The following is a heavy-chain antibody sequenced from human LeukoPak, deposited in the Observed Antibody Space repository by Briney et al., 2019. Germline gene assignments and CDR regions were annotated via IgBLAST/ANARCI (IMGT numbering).Heavy chain of an antibody. V-gene: IGHV1-3*01. Sequence: GASVKVSCKASGYSLSDYAVQWVRQAPGQRVEWMGWINAGNGKTKDSQKFQDRVNITRDTSATTAYLDLSSLRSEDTAVYYCARARWTSTVTTYYLDYWGQGTLVTVSS. J-gene: IGHJ4*02. D-gene: IGHD4-17*01. CDR3: ARARWTSTVTTYYLDY. CDR1: GYSLSDYA. CDR2: INAGNGKT.